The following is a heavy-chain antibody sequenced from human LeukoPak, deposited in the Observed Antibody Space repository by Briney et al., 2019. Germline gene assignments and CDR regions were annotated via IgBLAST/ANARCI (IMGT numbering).Heavy chain of an antibody. Sequence: PGESLRLSCVVSGFTFSNAWMSWIRQAPGKGLEWVGRIKTKTDGDRTDYAAPVEGRFTISRDDSKNTLSLQMNSLKTEDTAVYYCTTRYGSGVVNSDYWGQGTLVTVSS. V-gene: IGHV3-15*01. CDR1: GFTFSNAW. CDR3: TTRYGSGVVNSDY. D-gene: IGHD3-10*01. J-gene: IGHJ4*02. CDR2: IKTKTDGDRT.